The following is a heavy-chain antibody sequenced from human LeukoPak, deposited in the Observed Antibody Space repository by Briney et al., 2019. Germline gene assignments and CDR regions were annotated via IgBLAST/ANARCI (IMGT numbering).Heavy chain of an antibody. J-gene: IGHJ4*02. CDR2: INPSGGST. Sequence: ASVKASCKASGYTFTSYYMHSVRQAPGQGLEWMGIINPSGGSTSYAQKFQGRVTMTRDTSTSTVYMELSSLRSEDTAVYCCARESMAATAIYSFDYWGQGTLVTVSS. V-gene: IGHV1-46*01. CDR1: GYTFTSYY. CDR3: ARESMAATAIYSFDY. D-gene: IGHD2-2*02.